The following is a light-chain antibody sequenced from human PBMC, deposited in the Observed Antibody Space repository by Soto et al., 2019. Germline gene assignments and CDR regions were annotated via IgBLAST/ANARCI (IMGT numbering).Light chain of an antibody. Sequence: QSVLTQPPSVSGAPGQRVTISCTGSSSNIGAGYDVHWYQQLPGTAPKLLIYGNSNRPSGVPDRFSGSKSGTSASLASTGLQAEDEADYYCQSYDSSLSGSVFGGGTKLNVL. V-gene: IGLV1-40*01. CDR3: QSYDSSLSGSV. CDR2: GNS. J-gene: IGLJ2*01. CDR1: SSNIGAGYD.